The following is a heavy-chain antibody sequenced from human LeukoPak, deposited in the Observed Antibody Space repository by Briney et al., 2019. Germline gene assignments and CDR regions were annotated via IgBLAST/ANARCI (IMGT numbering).Heavy chain of an antibody. Sequence: GGSLRLSCAAPGFTFSNYGMHWVRQAPGKGLEWVAFISFDGNNKYYADSVKGRFTISRDNSKNTLYLQMNSLRAEETAVYYCAKGLYGSGTYWFDCWGQGTLVTVSS. V-gene: IGHV3-30*02. D-gene: IGHD3-10*01. J-gene: IGHJ4*02. CDR1: GFTFSNYG. CDR3: AKGLYGSGTYWFDC. CDR2: ISFDGNNK.